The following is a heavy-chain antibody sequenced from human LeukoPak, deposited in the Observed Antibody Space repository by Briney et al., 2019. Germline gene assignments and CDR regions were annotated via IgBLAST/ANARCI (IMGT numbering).Heavy chain of an antibody. Sequence: GGSLRLSCAASGFIVSDKYMSWVRQAPGKGLEWVSVMYSGGFTYYADSVKGRFTISRDNSKNTVHLQMNSLRAEDTAVYYCARIATGHFDFWGQGALVTVSS. J-gene: IGHJ4*02. CDR1: GFIVSDKY. V-gene: IGHV3-53*01. CDR2: MYSGGFT. D-gene: IGHD2-21*01. CDR3: ARIATGHFDF.